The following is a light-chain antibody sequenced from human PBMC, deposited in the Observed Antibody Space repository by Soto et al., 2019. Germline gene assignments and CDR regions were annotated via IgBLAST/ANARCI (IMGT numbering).Light chain of an antibody. CDR1: QSFNIW. CDR2: DAS. CDR3: QQYNTYSYT. Sequence: DIQMTQSPSTLSASVGDRVTITCRASQSFNIWLAWYQQKAGKAPKLLIYDASTLENRVPLRFSGSGSGTEFTLSSRGPQPDDFATYYCQQYNTYSYTFGHGTKLEIK. V-gene: IGKV1-5*01. J-gene: IGKJ2*01.